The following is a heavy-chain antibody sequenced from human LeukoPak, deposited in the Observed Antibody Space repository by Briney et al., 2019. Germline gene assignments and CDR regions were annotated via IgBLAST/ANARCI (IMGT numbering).Heavy chain of an antibody. Sequence: PSETLSLTCAVYGGSFSGYYWSWIRQPPGKGLEWIGEINHSGSTNYNPSLKSRVTISVDTSKNQFSLKLSSVTAADTAVYYCARGLGYCSSTSCYYSAFDIWGQGTMVTVSS. V-gene: IGHV4-34*01. D-gene: IGHD2-2*01. CDR3: ARGLGYCSSTSCYYSAFDI. CDR2: INHSGST. J-gene: IGHJ3*02. CDR1: GGSFSGYY.